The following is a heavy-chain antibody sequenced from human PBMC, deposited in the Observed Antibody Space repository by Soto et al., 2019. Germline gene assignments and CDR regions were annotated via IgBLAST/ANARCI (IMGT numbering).Heavy chain of an antibody. D-gene: IGHD6-13*01. CDR3: ARDGIAAAGTSWFDP. V-gene: IGHV1-3*05. CDR1: GYTFTSHA. J-gene: IGHJ5*02. CDR2: INAGNGNT. Sequence: QVQLVQSGAEEKKPGASVKVSCKASGYTFTSHAMHWVRQAPGQRLEWMGWINAGNGNTKYSQKLQGRVTITTDTSASTAYMELSSLRSEDTAVYYCARDGIAAAGTSWFDPWGQGTLVTVSS.